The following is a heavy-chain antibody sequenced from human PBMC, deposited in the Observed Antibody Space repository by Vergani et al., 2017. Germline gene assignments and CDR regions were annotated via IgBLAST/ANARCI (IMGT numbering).Heavy chain of an antibody. CDR2: IQFDGSNQ. Sequence: QVQLVESGGGVVQRGGSLRLSCATSGFTLSNYDMQWIRQGPGKGLEFVAFIQFDGSNQYYADSVKGRFTLSRDLSKNTLYLQMSSLRTDDTATYYCAKHFRGWGIDYWGQGTQVIVSS. D-gene: IGHD3-16*01. V-gene: IGHV3-30*02. CDR1: GFTLSNYD. CDR3: AKHFRGWGIDY. J-gene: IGHJ4*02.